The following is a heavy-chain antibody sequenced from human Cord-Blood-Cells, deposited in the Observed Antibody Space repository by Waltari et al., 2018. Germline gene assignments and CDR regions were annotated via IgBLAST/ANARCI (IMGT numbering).Heavy chain of an antibody. V-gene: IGHV1-2*02. CDR2: INPNSGGT. CDR1: GSTFTGYY. Sequence: QVQLVQSGAEVKKPGASVKVSCKASGSTFTGYYIHCVRQAPGQGLEWMGWINPNSGGTNYAQKFQGRVTMTRDTSISTAYMELSRLRSDDTAVYYCATSTPSSDGVDYWGQGTLVTVSS. J-gene: IGHJ4*02. D-gene: IGHD2-2*01. CDR3: ATSTPSSDGVDY.